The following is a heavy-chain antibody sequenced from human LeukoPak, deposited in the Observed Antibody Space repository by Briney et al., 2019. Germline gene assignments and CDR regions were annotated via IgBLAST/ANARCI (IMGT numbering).Heavy chain of an antibody. CDR3: AKGGKWDVTPFDY. D-gene: IGHD1-26*01. Sequence: GGSLRLSCAASGFTFTSYSMNWVRQAPGKGLEWVSTISGGGGSTYYADSVKGRFTISRDNSKNTLYLQVNSLRAEDTAVYYFAKGGKWDVTPFDYWGQGTLVTVSS. V-gene: IGHV3-23*01. J-gene: IGHJ4*02. CDR1: GFTFTSYS. CDR2: ISGGGGST.